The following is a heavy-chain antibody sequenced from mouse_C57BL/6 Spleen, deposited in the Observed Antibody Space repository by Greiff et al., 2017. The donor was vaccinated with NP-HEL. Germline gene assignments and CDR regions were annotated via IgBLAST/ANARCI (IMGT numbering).Heavy chain of an antibody. CDR3: ARKGGSSSDAMDY. Sequence: QVQLKESGPGLVQPSQSLSITCTVSGFSLTSYGVHWVRQSPGKGLEWLGVIWSGGSTDYNAAFISRLSISKDNSKSQVFFKMNSLQADDTAIYYCARKGGSSSDAMDYWGQGTSVTVSS. CDR2: IWSGGST. V-gene: IGHV2-2*01. CDR1: GFSLTSYG. D-gene: IGHD1-1*01. J-gene: IGHJ4*01.